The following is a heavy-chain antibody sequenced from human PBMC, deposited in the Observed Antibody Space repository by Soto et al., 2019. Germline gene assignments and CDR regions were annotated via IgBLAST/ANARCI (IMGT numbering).Heavy chain of an antibody. CDR3: ARDYLLRFLEWSYYHGMDV. J-gene: IGHJ6*02. V-gene: IGHV4-30-4*01. D-gene: IGHD3-3*01. CDR1: GGSISSGDYY. CDR2: IYYSGST. Sequence: SETLSLTCTVSGGSISSGDYYWSWIRQPPGKGLEWIGYIYYSGSTYYNPSLKSRVTISVDTSKNQFSLKLSSVTAADTAVYYCARDYLLRFLEWSYYHGMDVWGQGTTVTVSS.